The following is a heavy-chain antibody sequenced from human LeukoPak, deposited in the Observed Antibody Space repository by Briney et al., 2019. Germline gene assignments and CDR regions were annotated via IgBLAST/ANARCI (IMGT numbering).Heavy chain of an antibody. CDR3: ARHKLNSLRSGSYRAYYYYGMDV. D-gene: IGHD3-10*01. J-gene: IGHJ6*02. Sequence: SETLSLTCTVSGGSISSYYWSWIRQPPGKGLEWIGYIYYSGSTNYNPSLKSRVTISVDTSKNQFSLKLSSVTAADTAVYYCARHKLNSLRSGSYRAYYYYGMDVWGQGTTVTVSS. CDR2: IYYSGST. V-gene: IGHV4-59*08. CDR1: GGSISSYY.